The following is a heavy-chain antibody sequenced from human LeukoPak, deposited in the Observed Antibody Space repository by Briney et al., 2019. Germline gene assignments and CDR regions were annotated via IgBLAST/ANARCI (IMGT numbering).Heavy chain of an antibody. V-gene: IGHV1-18*01. J-gene: IGHJ4*02. D-gene: IGHD2/OR15-2a*01. CDR1: GYTFTNYG. CDR2: ISAYNGNT. Sequence: GASVKVSCKASGYTFTNYGINWVRQAPGQGLEWMGWISAYNGNTHFAQNVQDRVTMTTDISTTTAYMELRSLRSDDTAVYYCARGISETAIIPIDYWGPGTLVTVSS. CDR3: ARGISETAIIPIDY.